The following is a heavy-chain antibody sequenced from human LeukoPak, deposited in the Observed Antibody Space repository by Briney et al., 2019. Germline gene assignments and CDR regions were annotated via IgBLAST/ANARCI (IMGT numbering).Heavy chain of an antibody. D-gene: IGHD5-18*01. CDR1: GYTFTSYY. CDR2: INPSGGST. Sequence: GASVKVSCKASGYTFTSYYMHWVRQAPGQGLEWMGIINPSGGSTSYAQKFQGRVTMTRDMSTSTVYMELSSLRSEDTAVYCCAREGNSYGPYYYYYMDVWGKGTTVTVSS. V-gene: IGHV1-46*01. J-gene: IGHJ6*03. CDR3: AREGNSYGPYYYYYMDV.